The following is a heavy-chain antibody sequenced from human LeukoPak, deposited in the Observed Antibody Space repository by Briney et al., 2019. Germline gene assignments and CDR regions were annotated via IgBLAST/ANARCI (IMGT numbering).Heavy chain of an antibody. CDR3: ATGGLTTFGFGAH. D-gene: IGHD3-3*01. CDR1: GNSFTYYY. CDR2: INANSGGT. J-gene: IGHJ1*01. Sequence: ASVKVSCKSSGNSFTYYYIHWVRQAPGQGLEWMGCINANSGGTKHAQNFQGRVTMTWDAPIAPAYLALSGLRSDDMAIYVCATGGLTTFGFGAHGGQGALITVSS. V-gene: IGHV1-2*02.